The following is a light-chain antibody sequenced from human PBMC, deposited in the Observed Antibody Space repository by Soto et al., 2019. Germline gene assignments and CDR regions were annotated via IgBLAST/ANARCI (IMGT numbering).Light chain of an antibody. CDR3: QQFVDFLST. J-gene: IGKJ1*01. CDR1: QGISSY. V-gene: IGKV1-9*01. CDR2: DAS. Sequence: SQSVLSPTSLSASVGDRVTITCRASQGISSYLGWYQQKPGKAPNLLIYDASTLHSGVPSRFSGGGSGTDFTLTISSLEPEDVAIYYCQQFVDFLSTFGEGTKVDIK.